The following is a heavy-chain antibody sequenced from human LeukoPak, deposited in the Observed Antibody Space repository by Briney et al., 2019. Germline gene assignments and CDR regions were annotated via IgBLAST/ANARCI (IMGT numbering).Heavy chain of an antibody. CDR3: ARERVVRGVIITFDY. CDR2: ISSSSNYI. Sequence: GGSLRLSCAATGFTFSGYSMKWVRQAPGKGLEWVSSISSSSNYIYYADSVKGRFTISRDNAKNSLYLQMNSLRAEDTAVYYCARERVVRGVIITFDYWGQGTLVTVSS. V-gene: IGHV3-21*01. D-gene: IGHD3-10*01. CDR1: GFTFSGYS. J-gene: IGHJ4*02.